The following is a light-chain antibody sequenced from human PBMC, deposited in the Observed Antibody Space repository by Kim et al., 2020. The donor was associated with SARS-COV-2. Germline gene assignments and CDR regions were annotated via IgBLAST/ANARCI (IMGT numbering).Light chain of an antibody. CDR1: QVTTNAY. J-gene: IGKJ4*01. CDR3: QQHATSPLT. V-gene: IGKV3-20*01. CDR2: DVS. Sequence: SPGERVTLSCRASQVTTNAYLALYQQKPGQAPRLLMYDVSTRATGIPDRFSGRGSGTDFTLTISRLEPEDFAVYYCQQHATSPLTFGGGTKVDIK.